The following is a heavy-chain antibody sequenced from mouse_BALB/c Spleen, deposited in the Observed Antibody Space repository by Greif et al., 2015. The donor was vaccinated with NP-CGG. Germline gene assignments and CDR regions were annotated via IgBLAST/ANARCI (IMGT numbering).Heavy chain of an antibody. Sequence: VQLQQSGAELVKPGASVKLSCTASGFNIKDTYMHWVKQRPEQGLEWIGRIDPANGNTKYDPKFQGKATITADTSSNTAYLQLSSLTSEDTAVYYCARNYRYDEGDYWGQGTTLTVSS. D-gene: IGHD2-14*01. CDR3: ARNYRYDEGDY. J-gene: IGHJ2*01. CDR2: IDPANGNT. V-gene: IGHV14-3*02. CDR1: GFNIKDTY.